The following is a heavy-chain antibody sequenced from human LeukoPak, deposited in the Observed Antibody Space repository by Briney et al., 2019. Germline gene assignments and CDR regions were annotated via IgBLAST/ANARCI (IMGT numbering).Heavy chain of an antibody. CDR2: FRSKTDGGTI. V-gene: IGHV3-15*05. CDR3: TTVIMGAPKDDY. Sequence: GGSLRLSCAASGFTFSNAWMSWVRQAPGKGLEWDGRFRSKTDGGTIDYAAPVKGRFTISRDDSRNTLYLQMNSLKTEDTAVYYCTTVIMGAPKDDYWGQGTLVTVSS. J-gene: IGHJ4*02. D-gene: IGHD1-26*01. CDR1: GFTFSNAW.